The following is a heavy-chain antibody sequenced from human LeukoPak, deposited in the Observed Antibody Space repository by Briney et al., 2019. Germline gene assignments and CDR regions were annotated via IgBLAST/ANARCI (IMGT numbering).Heavy chain of an antibody. Sequence: GGSLRLSRAASGFTLRSYGMTWVRQAPGKGLEWVANIKKDGSEKYYVDSVKGRFTISRDNAKNSLNLQMNSLRAEDTAVYYCARDFPYYYDISGYYQDYWGQGTLVTVSS. J-gene: IGHJ4*02. CDR3: ARDFPYYYDISGYYQDY. D-gene: IGHD3-22*01. CDR2: IKKDGSEK. CDR1: GFTLRSYG. V-gene: IGHV3-7*01.